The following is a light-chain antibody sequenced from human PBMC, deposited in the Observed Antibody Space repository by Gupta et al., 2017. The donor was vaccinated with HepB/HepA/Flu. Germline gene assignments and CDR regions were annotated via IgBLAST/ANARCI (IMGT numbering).Light chain of an antibody. Sequence: EIQMTQSPSSLSASVGDRVTITCRASQSISSYLNWYQQKPGKAPKLLIYAASSLQSGVPSRFSGSGSGTDFTLTIISLQPEDFATYYCQQSYSTPTFGQGTRLEIK. CDR2: AAS. CDR1: QSISSY. J-gene: IGKJ5*01. CDR3: QQSYSTPT. V-gene: IGKV1-39*01.